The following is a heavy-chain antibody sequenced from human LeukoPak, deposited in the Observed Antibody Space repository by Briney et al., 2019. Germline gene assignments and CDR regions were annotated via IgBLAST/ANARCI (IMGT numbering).Heavy chain of an antibody. V-gene: IGHV4-4*07. D-gene: IGHD3-22*01. CDR3: ARVYDNGGQYYFDY. CDR2: IYTSGST. J-gene: IGHJ4*02. Sequence: SETLSLTCTVSSGSISSYFWSWIRQPAGKGLEWIGHIYTSGSTSYNPSLKSRVTMSVDTSKKQFSLRLNSVTAADTAVYYCARVYDNGGQYYFDYWGQGTLVTVSS. CDR1: SGSISSYF.